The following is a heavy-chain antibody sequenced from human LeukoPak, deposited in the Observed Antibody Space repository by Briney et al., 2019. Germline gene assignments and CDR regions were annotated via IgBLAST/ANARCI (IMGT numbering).Heavy chain of an antibody. V-gene: IGHV3-30*03. J-gene: IGHJ4*02. CDR3: AWELTKRYDS. CDR2: ISYDGSNK. D-gene: IGHD5-24*01. CDR1: GFTFSSYG. Sequence: GGSLRLSCAASGFTFSSYGMHWVRQAPGKGLEWVAVISYDGSNKYYADSVKGRFTISRDNPRNTLYLQMNSLRSEDTAVYYCAWELTKRYDSWGQGTLVTVSS.